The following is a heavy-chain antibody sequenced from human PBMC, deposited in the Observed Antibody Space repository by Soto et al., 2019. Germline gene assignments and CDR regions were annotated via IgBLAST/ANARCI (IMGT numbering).Heavy chain of an antibody. J-gene: IGHJ5*02. CDR3: ARDRPPYSSSSQSRQNWFDP. D-gene: IGHD6-6*01. CDR2: INPSGGST. Sequence: ASVKVSCKASGYTFTSYYMHWVRQAPGQGLEWMGIINPSGGSTSYAQKFQGRVTMTRDTSTSTVYMELSSLRSEDTAVYYCARDRPPYSSSSQSRQNWFDPWGQGTLVTVSS. CDR1: GYTFTSYY. V-gene: IGHV1-46*01.